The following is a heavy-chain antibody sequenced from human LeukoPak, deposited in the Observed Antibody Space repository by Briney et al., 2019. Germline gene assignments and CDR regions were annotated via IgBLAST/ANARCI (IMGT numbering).Heavy chain of an antibody. Sequence: SQTLSLACALYAGAVRGYYWSCIRQPPGKGLEWIGEIKHSGSTNYNPSLKSRVTISVDASKNQFSLKLSSVTASDTAVYYWARAYYDSSGYYGAFDIWGQGTMVTVSS. J-gene: IGHJ3*02. CDR1: AGAVRGYY. D-gene: IGHD3-22*01. V-gene: IGHV4-34*01. CDR2: IKHSGST. CDR3: ARAYYDSSGYYGAFDI.